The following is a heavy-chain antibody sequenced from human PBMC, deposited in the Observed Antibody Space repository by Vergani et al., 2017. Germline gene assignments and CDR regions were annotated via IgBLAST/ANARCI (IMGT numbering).Heavy chain of an antibody. CDR2: IYRTGRT. CDR3: ARRSGIVYDIFSGTQYFFDF. CDR1: GFSIDNGYY. V-gene: IGHV4-38-2*01. D-gene: IGHD3-9*01. J-gene: IGHJ4*02. Sequence: QVQLQESGPGLVKPSETLSLTFAVSGFSIDNGYYWDWIRQPPGKGLEWIGSIYRTGRTPFNPPLKSRVTISVDTSNNHFSLRLHSLTAADTAVYYCARRSGIVYDIFSGTQYFFDFWGQETLVTVAS.